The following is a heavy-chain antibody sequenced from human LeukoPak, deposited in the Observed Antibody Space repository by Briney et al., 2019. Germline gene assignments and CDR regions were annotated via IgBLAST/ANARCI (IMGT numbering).Heavy chain of an antibody. CDR1: GFTFSSYA. J-gene: IGHJ4*02. V-gene: IGHV3-23*01. D-gene: IGHD5-18*01. CDR3: ARDAGYVRFDF. CDR2: ISGSGGST. Sequence: GGSLRLSCAASGFTFSSYAMSWVRQAPGKGLEWVSAISGSGGSTYYADSVKGRFTISRDNSRNTLYLQMGSLRAEDMAVYYCARDAGYVRFDFWGQGTLATVSS.